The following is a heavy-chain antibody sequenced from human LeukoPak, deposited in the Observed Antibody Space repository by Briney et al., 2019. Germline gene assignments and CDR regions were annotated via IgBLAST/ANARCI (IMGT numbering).Heavy chain of an antibody. CDR2: IYYSGST. V-gene: IGHV4-39*01. D-gene: IGHD6-13*01. CDR3: ARHSSSWYSYFDY. CDR1: GGSISSSSYY. Sequence: PSETLSLTCTVSGGSISSSSYYWGWIHQPPGKGLEWIGSIYYSGSTYYNPSLKSRVTISVDTSKNQFSLKLSSVTAADTAVYYCARHSSSWYSYFDYWGQGTLVTVSS. J-gene: IGHJ4*02.